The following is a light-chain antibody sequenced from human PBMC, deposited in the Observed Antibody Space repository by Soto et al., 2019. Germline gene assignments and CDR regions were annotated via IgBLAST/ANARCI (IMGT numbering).Light chain of an antibody. J-gene: IGKJ2*01. Sequence: DIPMTQSPSTLSASVGDRVTITCRASQTINTLLAWYQQKPGKAPKLLIYRASSLESGVPSRFSGSGSGTVFTLTISSLQPDDLATYYCQQYNSFSYTFGQGTKLEIK. CDR3: QQYNSFSYT. V-gene: IGKV1-5*03. CDR2: RAS. CDR1: QTINTL.